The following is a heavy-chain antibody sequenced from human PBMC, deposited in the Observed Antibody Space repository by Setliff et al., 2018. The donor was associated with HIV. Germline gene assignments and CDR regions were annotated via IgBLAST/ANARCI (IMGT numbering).Heavy chain of an antibody. Sequence: SVKVSCKASGGTLSSYAISWVRQAPGQGLEWMGRIIPIFGTPNYAQKFQGRVTITADKSTSTAYMELSSLRSEDTAVHYCARVGANYGGPDYWGQGTLVTVSS. CDR2: IIPIFGTP. CDR3: ARVGANYGGPDY. V-gene: IGHV1-69*06. J-gene: IGHJ4*02. D-gene: IGHD4-17*01. CDR1: GGTLSSYA.